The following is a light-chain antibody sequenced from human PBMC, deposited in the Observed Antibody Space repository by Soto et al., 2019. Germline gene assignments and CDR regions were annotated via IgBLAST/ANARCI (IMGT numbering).Light chain of an antibody. CDR2: EVS. CDR3: MQGTHWPWT. V-gene: IGKV2-30*02. J-gene: IGKJ1*01. Sequence: DVVMTQSPLSLPVTLGQPASISCRSSQSLIHSDGSTYLSWFQQRPGQSPRHLSYEVSDRDSGVPDRFSGSGSGTDFTLKISRVEAEDVGVYYCMQGTHWPWTFGQGTEVEIK. CDR1: QSLIHSDGSTY.